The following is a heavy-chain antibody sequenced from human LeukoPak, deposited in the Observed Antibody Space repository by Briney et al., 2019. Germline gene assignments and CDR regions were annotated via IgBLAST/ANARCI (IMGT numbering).Heavy chain of an antibody. CDR3: AKGGGYEAQYYYYYLDV. V-gene: IGHV3-30*02. D-gene: IGHD5-12*01. CDR2: IRYDGSNK. J-gene: IGHJ6*03. Sequence: PGGSLRLSCAASGFTFSSYGMYWVRQALGKGLEWVAFIRYDGSNKYYADSVKGRFTVSRDNSKNTLYLQMKSLRAEDTAVYYCAKGGGYEAQYYYYYLDVWGKGTTVTVSS. CDR1: GFTFSSYG.